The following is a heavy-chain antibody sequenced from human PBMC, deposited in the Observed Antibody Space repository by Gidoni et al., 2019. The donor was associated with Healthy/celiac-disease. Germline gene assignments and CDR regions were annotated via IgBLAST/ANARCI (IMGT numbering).Heavy chain of an antibody. J-gene: IGHJ4*02. D-gene: IGHD2-2*01. CDR2: IYYSGST. CDR3: ARDIGYCSSTSCYVGFDY. V-gene: IGHV4-30-4*01. CDR1: GGSISSGDYY. Sequence: QVQLQESGPGLVKPSQTLSLTCTVSGGSISSGDYYWSWIRQPPGKGLEWIGYIYYSGSTYYNPSLKSRVTISVDTSKNQFSLKLSSVTAADTAVYYCARDIGYCSSTSCYVGFDYWGQGTLVTVSS.